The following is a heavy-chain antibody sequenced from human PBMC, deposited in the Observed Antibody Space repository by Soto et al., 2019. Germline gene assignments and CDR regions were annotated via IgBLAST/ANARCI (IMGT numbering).Heavy chain of an antibody. J-gene: IGHJ4*02. CDR2: INHSGST. D-gene: IGHD5-12*01. CDR1: GGSFSGYY. Sequence: QVQLQQWGAGLLKPSETLCLTCAVYGGSFSGYYWSWIRQPPGRGLEWIGEINHSGSTNYNPSLKSRVTISVDTSKNQFSLKLSSVTAADTAVYYCARIGDGYNEPFDYWGQGTLVTVSS. V-gene: IGHV4-34*01. CDR3: ARIGDGYNEPFDY.